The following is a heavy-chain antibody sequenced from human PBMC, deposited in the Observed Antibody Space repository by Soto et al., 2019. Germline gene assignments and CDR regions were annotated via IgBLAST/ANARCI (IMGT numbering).Heavy chain of an antibody. V-gene: IGHV2-26*01. CDR1: GFSFSNPRMS. CDR3: ARVLDYGMDG. CDR2: ISSSDEK. Sequence: QVTLKESGPVLVKPTETLTLTCTFSGFSFSNPRMSVSWIRQPPGKALEWLAHISSSDEKSYSTSLKSRLTISKDTSKSQVVLTMTNMDPMDTATSYCARVLDYGMDGWGQGTTVTVSS. J-gene: IGHJ6*02.